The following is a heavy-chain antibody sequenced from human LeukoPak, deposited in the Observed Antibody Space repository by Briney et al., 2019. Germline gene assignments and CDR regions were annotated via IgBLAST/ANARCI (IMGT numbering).Heavy chain of an antibody. Sequence: GGSLRLSCAASGITFSSYWMHWVRQVPGKGLVWVLRISGDGSSTSYADSVKGRFTISRDNAKNTLYLQMNSLRAEDTAVYYCARPHSSSFYVVDYWGQGTLVTVSS. CDR3: ARPHSSSFYVVDY. V-gene: IGHV3-74*01. CDR2: ISGDGSST. D-gene: IGHD6-13*01. J-gene: IGHJ4*02. CDR1: GITFSSYW.